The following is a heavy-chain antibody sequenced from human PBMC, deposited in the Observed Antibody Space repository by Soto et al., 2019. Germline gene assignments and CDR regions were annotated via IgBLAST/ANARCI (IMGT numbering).Heavy chain of an antibody. CDR1: GFTFSNYA. J-gene: IGHJ4*02. CDR2: TSYDGNNE. CDR3: VKDKGVFNWATSYFDY. D-gene: IGHD1-1*01. Sequence: QVQLVESGGGVVQPGRSLRLSCAASGFTFSNYAMHWVRQAPGKGLEWVALTSYDGNNEYYTDSVKGRFTISRDNSKNTFLLQMNCPRPEDTAVYYCVKDKGVFNWATSYFDYWGQAALVTVSS. V-gene: IGHV3-30*18.